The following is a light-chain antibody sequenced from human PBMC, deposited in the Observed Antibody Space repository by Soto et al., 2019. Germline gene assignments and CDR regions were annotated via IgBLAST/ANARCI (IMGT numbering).Light chain of an antibody. CDR3: GTWDRSLSAGV. J-gene: IGLJ2*01. CDR2: DDN. V-gene: IGLV1-51*01. Sequence: QSVLTQPPSVSAAPGQTVTISCSGSSSNIGSKYVCRYQQLPGTAPKLLIHDDNKRPSGIPDRFSGSKSGTSATLSIPGLKTGEEVDYYSGTWDRSLSAGVFGGGTKRTV. CDR1: SSNIGSKY.